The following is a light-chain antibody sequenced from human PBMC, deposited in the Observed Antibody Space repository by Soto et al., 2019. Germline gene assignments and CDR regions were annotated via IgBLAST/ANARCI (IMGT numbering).Light chain of an antibody. CDR3: QQYNNSPSWT. V-gene: IGKV3-15*01. Sequence: EIALTQSPVALSLSPGERATLSCSASQSISSDLAWYQQKPGQAARHLINSASTRAAGIPARFSGSGSGTDFTLTISSLQPEDSAVYYCQQYNNSPSWTFGQGTKVDIK. CDR1: QSISSD. CDR2: SAS. J-gene: IGKJ1*01.